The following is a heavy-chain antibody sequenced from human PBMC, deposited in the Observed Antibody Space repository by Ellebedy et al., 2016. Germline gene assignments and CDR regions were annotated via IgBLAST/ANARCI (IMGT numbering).Heavy chain of an antibody. Sequence: SVKVSXKASRGSFSSNAISWVRQAPGQGLEWMGGIIPGFATANYAQKFQGRVTITADESTSTAYMELSSLRSEDTAVYYCARKGRSYGFRTGWYFDLWGRGTLVTVSS. V-gene: IGHV1-69*13. J-gene: IGHJ2*01. D-gene: IGHD5-18*01. CDR2: IIPGFATA. CDR1: RGSFSSNA. CDR3: ARKGRSYGFRTGWYFDL.